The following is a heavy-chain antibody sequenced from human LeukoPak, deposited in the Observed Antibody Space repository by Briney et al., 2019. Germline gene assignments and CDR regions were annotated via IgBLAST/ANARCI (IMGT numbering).Heavy chain of an antibody. CDR2: INPNSGGT. V-gene: IGHV1-2*02. J-gene: IGHJ6*03. CDR1: GYTFTGYY. D-gene: IGHD3-10*01. CDR3: ARVQVMVRGVMNYYYYYYMDV. Sequence: ASVKVSCKASGYTFTGYYMHWVRQAPGQGLEWMGWINPNSGGTNYAQKFQGRVTMTRDTSISTAYMELSRLRSDDTAVYYRARVQVMVRGVMNYYYYYYMDVWGKGTTVTISS.